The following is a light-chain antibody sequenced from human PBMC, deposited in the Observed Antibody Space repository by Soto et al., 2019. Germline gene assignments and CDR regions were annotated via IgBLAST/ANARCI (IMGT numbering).Light chain of an antibody. Sequence: EIVLTQSPGTLSLSPGERATLSCRASQSVSSSYLAWYQQKPGQAPRLLIYGASSRATGIPDRFSGSGSGTDFTLTISRLEPEDFAVYYCQHLGGFGQGTKLEIK. CDR3: QHLGG. J-gene: IGKJ2*03. CDR1: QSVSSSY. V-gene: IGKV3-20*01. CDR2: GAS.